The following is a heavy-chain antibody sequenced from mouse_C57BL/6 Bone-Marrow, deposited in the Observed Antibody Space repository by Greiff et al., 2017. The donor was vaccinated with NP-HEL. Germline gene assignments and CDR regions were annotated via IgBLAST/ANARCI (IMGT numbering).Heavy chain of an antibody. J-gene: IGHJ1*03. CDR2: INPSSGYT. CDR1: GYTFTSYW. V-gene: IGHV1-7*01. D-gene: IGHD2-1*01. Sequence: QVTLKVSGAELAKPGASVKLSCKASGYTFTSYWMHWVKQMPGQGLEWIGYINPSSGYTKYNQKFKDKATLTADKSSSTAYMQLSSLTYEDSAVYYCASYYGNYGWYFDVWGTGTTVTVSS. CDR3: ASYYGNYGWYFDV.